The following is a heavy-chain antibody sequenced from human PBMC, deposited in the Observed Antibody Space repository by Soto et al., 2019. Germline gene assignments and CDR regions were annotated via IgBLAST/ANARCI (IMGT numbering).Heavy chain of an antibody. Sequence: SLRLSCAASGFTFSSYGMHWVRQAPGKGLEWVAVISYDGSNKYYADSVKGRFTISRDNSKNTLYLQMNSLRAEDTAVYYCAKGWSKVVDYWGQGTLVTVSS. J-gene: IGHJ4*02. CDR1: GFTFSSYG. V-gene: IGHV3-30*18. D-gene: IGHD2-21*01. CDR3: AKGWSKVVDY. CDR2: ISYDGSNK.